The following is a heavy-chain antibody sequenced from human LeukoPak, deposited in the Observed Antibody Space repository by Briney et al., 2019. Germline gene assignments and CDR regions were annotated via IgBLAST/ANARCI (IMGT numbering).Heavy chain of an antibody. V-gene: IGHV1-69*05. Sequence: SVKVSCKASGGTFSSYAISWVRQAPGQGLEWMGGIIPIFGTANYAQKFQGRVTITTDESTSTAYMELSSLRSEDTAVYYCAREWRDDSSGYYVEAFDIWGQGTMVTVSS. CDR2: IIPIFGTA. D-gene: IGHD3-22*01. CDR3: AREWRDDSSGYYVEAFDI. J-gene: IGHJ3*02. CDR1: GGTFSSYA.